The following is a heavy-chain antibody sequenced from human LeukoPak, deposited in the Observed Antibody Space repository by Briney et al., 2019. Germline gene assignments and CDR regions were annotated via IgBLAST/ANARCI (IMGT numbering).Heavy chain of an antibody. CDR2: INPNSGGT. CDR1: GYTFTGYY. D-gene: IGHD2-2*01. Sequence: ASVKVSCKASGYTFTGYYMHWVRQAPGQGLEWMGWINPNSGGTNYAQKFQGRVTMTRDTSISTAYMEVSRLRSDDTAVYYCARNAGYCSSTSCLRRFDPWGQGTLVTVSS. CDR3: ARNAGYCSSTSCLRRFDP. V-gene: IGHV1-2*02. J-gene: IGHJ5*02.